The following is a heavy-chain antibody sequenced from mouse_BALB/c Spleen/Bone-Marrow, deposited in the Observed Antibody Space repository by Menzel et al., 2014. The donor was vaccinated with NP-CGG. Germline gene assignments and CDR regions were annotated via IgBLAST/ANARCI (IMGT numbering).Heavy chain of an antibody. CDR2: IRSRANNHAT. Sequence: LQQSGGGLVQPGGSMKLSCAASGYTFSDAWMDWVRQSPEKGLEWVAEIRSRANNHATYYAESVKGRFTISRDDSKSSVYPQKHLSRAEYTRIFFCPGRGLYAMDYWAQRTSVPVSS. CDR3: PGRGLYAMDY. V-gene: IGHV6-6*01. J-gene: IGHJ4*01. CDR1: GYTFSDAW.